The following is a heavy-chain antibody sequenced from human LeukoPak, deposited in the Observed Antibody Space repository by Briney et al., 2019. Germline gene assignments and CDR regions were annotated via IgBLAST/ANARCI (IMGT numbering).Heavy chain of an antibody. V-gene: IGHV4-30-4*08. J-gene: IGHJ4*02. CDR1: GGSISSGDYY. D-gene: IGHD3-16*01. CDR3: ARAGLGRFLRILDY. CDR2: IYYSGST. Sequence: SQTLSLTCTVSGGSISSGDYYWSWIRQPPGKGLEWIGYIYYSGSTYYNPSLKSRVTLSVDTSKNQFSLKLSSVTAADTAVYYCARAGLGRFLRILDYWGQGTLVTVSS.